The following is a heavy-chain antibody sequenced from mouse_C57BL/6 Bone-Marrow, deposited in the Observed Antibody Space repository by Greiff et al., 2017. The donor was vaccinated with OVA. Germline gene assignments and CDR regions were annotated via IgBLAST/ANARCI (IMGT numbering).Heavy chain of an antibody. CDR2: FYPGSGSI. CDR1: GYTFTEYT. V-gene: IGHV1-62-2*01. Sequence: QVQLKESGAELVKPGASVKLSCKASGYTFTEYTIHWVKQRSGQGLEWIGWFYPGSGSIKYNEKFKDKATLTADKSSSTVYMELSRLTSEDSAVYFCARHEDKGYSNYLHWYFDVWGTGTTVTVSS. J-gene: IGHJ1*03. CDR3: ARHEDKGYSNYLHWYFDV. D-gene: IGHD2-5*01.